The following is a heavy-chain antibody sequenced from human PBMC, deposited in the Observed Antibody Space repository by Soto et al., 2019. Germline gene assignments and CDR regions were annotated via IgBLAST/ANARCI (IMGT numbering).Heavy chain of an antibody. J-gene: IGHJ6*03. CDR3: ARAVCSIDGCYLGPAHMDV. D-gene: IGHD2-2*01. CDR1: GFTFSSYA. CDR2: ITETSLYI. V-gene: IGHV3-21*01. Sequence: GGSLRLSCAASGFTFSSYAMSWVRQAPGKGLEWVSSITETSLYIYYAGSVKGRFTISRDNARNSLYLELNSLRAEDTAVYYCARAVCSIDGCYLGPAHMDVWGKGTTVTASS.